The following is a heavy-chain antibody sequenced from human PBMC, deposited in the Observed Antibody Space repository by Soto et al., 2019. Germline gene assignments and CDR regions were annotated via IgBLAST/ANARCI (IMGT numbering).Heavy chain of an antibody. CDR3: HEGYCRTTSCRHDY. CDR1: GGTFSSYT. J-gene: IGHJ4*02. V-gene: IGHV1-69*02. CDR2: IIPILGIA. Sequence: QVQLVQSGAEVTKPGSSVKVSCKASGGTFSSYTISWVRQAPGQGLEWMGRIIPILGIANYAQKFQGRVTSTADKSTSTAYMELSSLRSEDTAVYYCHEGYCRTTSCRHDYWGQGTLVTVSS. D-gene: IGHD2-2*01.